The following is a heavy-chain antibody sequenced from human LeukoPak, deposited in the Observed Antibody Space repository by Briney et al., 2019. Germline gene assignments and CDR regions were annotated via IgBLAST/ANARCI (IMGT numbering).Heavy chain of an antibody. Sequence: ASVKVFCKASGFTFIDYYMHWVRQAPGQGLEWMGWINPHSGATNYAQKFQGRVTMTRDTSINTAYMELSSLTSDDTAMYYCARYFTSYDGFDVWGQGTMVTVSS. CDR1: GFTFIDYY. D-gene: IGHD3-10*01. CDR2: INPHSGAT. J-gene: IGHJ3*01. V-gene: IGHV1-2*02. CDR3: ARYFTSYDGFDV.